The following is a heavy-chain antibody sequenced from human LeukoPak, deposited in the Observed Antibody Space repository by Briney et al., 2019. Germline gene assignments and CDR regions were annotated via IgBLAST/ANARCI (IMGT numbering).Heavy chain of an antibody. V-gene: IGHV3-74*01. Sequence: TGGSLRLSCAASGFTFSSYWMHWVRQAPGKGLVWVSRINTDGSSTSYADSVKGRFTISRDNAKNTLYLQMNSLRAEDTAVYYCARDLGAERFGEYFDLWGRGTLVTVSS. CDR2: INTDGSST. D-gene: IGHD3-10*01. CDR3: ARDLGAERFGEYFDL. CDR1: GFTFSSYW. J-gene: IGHJ2*01.